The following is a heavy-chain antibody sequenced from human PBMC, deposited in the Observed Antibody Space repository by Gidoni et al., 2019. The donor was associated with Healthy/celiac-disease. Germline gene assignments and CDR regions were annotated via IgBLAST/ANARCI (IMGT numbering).Heavy chain of an antibody. V-gene: IGHV1-2*02. CDR2: INPNSGGT. D-gene: IGHD2-21*01. Sequence: QVQLVQSGAEAKKPGASGKVSYKPSGYPFTGHYRHWVRQAPGQGLEWMGWINPNSGGTNYAQKFQGRVTMTRDTSISTAYMELSRLRSDDTAVYYCARDVGERSSDYYYYGMDVWGQGTTVTVSS. CDR3: ARDVGERSSDYYYYGMDV. J-gene: IGHJ6*02. CDR1: GYPFTGHY.